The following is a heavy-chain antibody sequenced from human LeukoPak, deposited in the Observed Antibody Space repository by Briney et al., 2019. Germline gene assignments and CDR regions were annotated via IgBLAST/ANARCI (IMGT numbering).Heavy chain of an antibody. V-gene: IGHV3-30*02. CDR3: ASALPHDY. CDR2: IRYDGSNK. Sequence: TGGSLRLSCAASGFTFSSYGMHWVRQAPGKGLEWVAFIRYDGSNKYYADSVKGRFTICRDNSKNTLYLQMNSLRAEDTAVYYCASALPHDYWGQGTLVTVSS. CDR1: GFTFSSYG. J-gene: IGHJ4*02. D-gene: IGHD1-26*01.